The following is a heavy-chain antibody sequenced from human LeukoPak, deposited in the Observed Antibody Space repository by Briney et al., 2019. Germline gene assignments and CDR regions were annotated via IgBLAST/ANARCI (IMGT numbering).Heavy chain of an antibody. J-gene: IGHJ2*01. CDR2: IYYSGST. Sequence: SETLSLTCTVSGGSISSYYWSWIRQPPGKGLEWIGYIYYSGSTNYNPSLKSRVTISVDTSKNQFSLKLSSVTAADTAVYYCARDPGPHGGNPDWYFDLWGRGTLVTVSS. V-gene: IGHV4-59*01. CDR1: GGSISSYY. D-gene: IGHD4-23*01. CDR3: ARDPGPHGGNPDWYFDL.